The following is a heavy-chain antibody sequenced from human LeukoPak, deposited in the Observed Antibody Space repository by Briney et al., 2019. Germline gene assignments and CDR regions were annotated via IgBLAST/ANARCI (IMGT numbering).Heavy chain of an antibody. CDR3: AKSLKSVVVFSPLDL. Sequence: GGCLRLSCVASGFTFHSYAMTWVRQALRKGVQWVSSIIGGGRDTHHADSVKGRFTISRDNSNNTLCLHMNSLRPEDTAIYFCAKSLKSVVVFSPLDLWGQGALVTVSS. CDR1: GFTFHSYA. CDR2: IIGGGRDT. V-gene: IGHV3-23*01. D-gene: IGHD3-22*01. J-gene: IGHJ4*02.